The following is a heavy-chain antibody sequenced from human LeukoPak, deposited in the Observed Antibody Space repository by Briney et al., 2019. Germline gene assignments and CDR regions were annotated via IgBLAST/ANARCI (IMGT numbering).Heavy chain of an antibody. V-gene: IGHV4-34*01. D-gene: IGHD5-18*01. CDR1: GGSFSGYY. J-gene: IGHJ4*02. CDR2: INHSGST. Sequence: PSETLSLTCAVYGGSFSGYYWSWIRQPPGKGLEWIGEINHSGSTNYNPSLKSRVTISVDTSKNQFSLKLSSVTAADTAVYYCANRYSYGLGSFDYWGQGTLVTVSS. CDR3: ANRYSYGLGSFDY.